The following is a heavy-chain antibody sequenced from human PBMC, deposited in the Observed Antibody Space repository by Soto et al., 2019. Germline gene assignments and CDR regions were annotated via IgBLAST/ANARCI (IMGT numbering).Heavy chain of an antibody. CDR3: ARVDGSGTRYYFYMDV. CDR2: IWCDGSNK. D-gene: IGHD3-10*01. V-gene: IGHV3-33*01. Sequence: QVQLVESGGGVVQPGRSLRLSCAASGFTFSSYGMHWVRQAPGKGLEWVAVIWCDGSNKYYADSVKGRFTISRDNSKNTLYLQMNSLRVEDTAVYYCARVDGSGTRYYFYMDVWGKGTTVTVSS. CDR1: GFTFSSYG. J-gene: IGHJ6*03.